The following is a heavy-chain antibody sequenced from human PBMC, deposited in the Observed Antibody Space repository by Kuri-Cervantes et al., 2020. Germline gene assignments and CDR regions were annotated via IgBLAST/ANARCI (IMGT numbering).Heavy chain of an antibody. J-gene: IGHJ5*02. CDR3: ARAERYSGGYSYGYYWFDP. D-gene: IGHD5-18*01. CDR1: GGTFSSYA. Sequence: SVKVSCKASGGTFSSYAVSWVRQAPGQGLEWMGGIIPIFGPANYAQKFQGRVTITADESTSTAYMELSSLRSEDTAVYYCARAERYSGGYSYGYYWFDPWGQGTLVTVSS. V-gene: IGHV1-69*13. CDR2: IIPIFGPA.